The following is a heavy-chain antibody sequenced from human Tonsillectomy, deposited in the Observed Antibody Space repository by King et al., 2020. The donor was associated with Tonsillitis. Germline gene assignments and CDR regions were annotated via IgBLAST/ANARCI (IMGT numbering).Heavy chain of an antibody. D-gene: IGHD6-13*01. J-gene: IGHJ2*01. CDR1: GGSISSSSYY. Sequence: QLQESGPGLVKPSETLSLTCTVSGGSISSSSYYWGWIRQPPGKGLEWIGSIYYSGSTYYNPSLKSRVTLSVDTSKNQFSLKLSSVTAADTAVYYCARRPIRGSSWADWYFDLWGRGTLVTVSS. V-gene: IGHV4-39*01. CDR3: ARRPIRGSSWADWYFDL. CDR2: IYYSGST.